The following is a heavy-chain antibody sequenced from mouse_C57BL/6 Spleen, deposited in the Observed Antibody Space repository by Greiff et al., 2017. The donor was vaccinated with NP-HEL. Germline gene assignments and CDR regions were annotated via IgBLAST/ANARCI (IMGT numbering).Heavy chain of an antibody. D-gene: IGHD2-2*01. V-gene: IGHV1-80*01. CDR2: IYPGDGDT. Sequence: QVQLQQSGAELVKPGASVKISCKASGYAFSSYWMNWVKQRPGKGLEWIGQIYPGDGDTNYNGKFKGKATLTADKSSSTAYMQLSSLTSEDSAVYFCARKGYDQTYYAMDYWGQGTSVTVSS. J-gene: IGHJ4*01. CDR3: ARKGYDQTYYAMDY. CDR1: GYAFSSYW.